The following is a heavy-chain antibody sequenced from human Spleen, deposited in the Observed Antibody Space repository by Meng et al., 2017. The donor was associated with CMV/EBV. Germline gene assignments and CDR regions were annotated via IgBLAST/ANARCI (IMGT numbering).Heavy chain of an antibody. J-gene: IGHJ5*02. D-gene: IGHD2-2*02. Sequence: SVKVSCKASGYTLTTYYMHWVRQAPGQGLEWMGGIIPIFGTLHYAQNFQGRVTITADKPTSTAYMELSSLRSEDTAVYYCARAIVVVPAAISWWFDPWGQGTLVTVSS. CDR3: ARAIVVVPAAISWWFDP. CDR2: IIPIFGTL. CDR1: GYTLTTYY. V-gene: IGHV1-69*06.